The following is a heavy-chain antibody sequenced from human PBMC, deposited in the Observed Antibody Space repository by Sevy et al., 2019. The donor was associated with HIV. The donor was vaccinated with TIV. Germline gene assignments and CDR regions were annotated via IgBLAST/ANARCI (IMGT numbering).Heavy chain of an antibody. CDR1: GFTFNNAW. CDR3: TTDPDVYFYYMDV. Sequence: GGSLRLSCAASGFTFNNAWMTWVRQAPGKGLEWVGRIKSKTDGGTTDYAAPVKGRFIISRDDSKNTLYLQMHSLKTEDTAVYYCTTDPDVYFYYMDVWGKGTTVTVSS. J-gene: IGHJ6*03. CDR2: IKSKTDGGTT. V-gene: IGHV3-15*01.